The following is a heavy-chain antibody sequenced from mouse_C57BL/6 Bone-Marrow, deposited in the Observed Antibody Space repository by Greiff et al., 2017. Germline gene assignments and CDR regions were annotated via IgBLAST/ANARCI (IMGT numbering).Heavy chain of an antibody. Sequence: QVHVKQPGAELVKPGASVKMSCKASGYTFTSYWITWVKQRPGQGLEWIGDIYPGSGSTNYNEKFKSKATLTVDTSSSPAYMQLSSLTSEDSAVYYCAREYYYGSSYEAMDYWGQGTSVTVSS. D-gene: IGHD1-1*01. V-gene: IGHV1-55*01. CDR1: GYTFTSYW. CDR3: AREYYYGSSYEAMDY. CDR2: IYPGSGST. J-gene: IGHJ4*01.